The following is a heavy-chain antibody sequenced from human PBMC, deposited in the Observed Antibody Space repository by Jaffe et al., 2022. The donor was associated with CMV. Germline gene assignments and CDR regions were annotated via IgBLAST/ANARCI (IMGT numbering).Heavy chain of an antibody. Sequence: EVQLVESGGGLVQPGGSLKLSCAASGFTFSGSAMHWVRQASGKGLEWVGRIRSKANSYATAYAASVKGRFTISRDDSKNTAYLQMNSLKTEDTAVYYCTRPHDILTAGSYYYYYYYMDVWGKGTTVTVSS. V-gene: IGHV3-73*01. D-gene: IGHD3-9*01. CDR1: GFTFSGSA. J-gene: IGHJ6*03. CDR3: TRPHDILTAGSYYYYYYYMDV. CDR2: IRSKANSYAT.